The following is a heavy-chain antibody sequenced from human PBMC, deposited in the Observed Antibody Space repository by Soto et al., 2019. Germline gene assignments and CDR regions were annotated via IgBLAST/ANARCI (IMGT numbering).Heavy chain of an antibody. CDR2: ISGSSSYI. J-gene: IGHJ6*03. Sequence: ELQLVESGGGLVKHGGSLRLSCAASGFTISTYSMNWVRQAPGKGLEWVSSISGSSSYIYYADSVKGRFTISRDNAKNSLYLQMNSLRAEDTAVFYCAGGSGSPHYMAVWGKGTTVTVSS. V-gene: IGHV3-21*01. CDR1: GFTISTYS. CDR3: AGGSGSPHYMAV. D-gene: IGHD3-10*01.